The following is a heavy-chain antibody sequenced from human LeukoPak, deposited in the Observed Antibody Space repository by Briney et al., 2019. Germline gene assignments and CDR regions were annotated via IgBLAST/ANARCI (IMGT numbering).Heavy chain of an antibody. V-gene: IGHV1-69*13. Sequence: SVKVPCKASGGTFSSYAISWVRQAPGQGLEWMGGIIPIFGTANYAQKFQGRVTITADESTSTAYMELSSLRSEDTAVYYCAAWGVVVITNDYWGQGTLVTVSS. J-gene: IGHJ4*02. CDR2: IIPIFGTA. D-gene: IGHD3-22*01. CDR3: AAWGVVVITNDY. CDR1: GGTFSSYA.